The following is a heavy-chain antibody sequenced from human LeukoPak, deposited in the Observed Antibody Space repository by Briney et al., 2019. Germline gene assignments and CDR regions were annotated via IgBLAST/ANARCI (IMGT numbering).Heavy chain of an antibody. CDR2: ISGSGDST. CDR1: GFTFSNYA. Sequence: GGSLRLSCAASGFTFSNYAMSWVRQAPVKGLEWVSGISGSGDSTYYADSVKGRFTISRDNSKNTLYLQMNSLRAEDTALYYCTRTRGCSSTSCYADYWGQGTLVTVSS. CDR3: TRTRGCSSTSCYADY. V-gene: IGHV3-23*01. J-gene: IGHJ4*02. D-gene: IGHD2-2*01.